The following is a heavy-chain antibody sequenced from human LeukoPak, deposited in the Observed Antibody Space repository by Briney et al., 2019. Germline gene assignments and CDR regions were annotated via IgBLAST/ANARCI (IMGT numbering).Heavy chain of an antibody. CDR3: ARGGKIFGVGTGAMDV. CDR2: IDPSGGST. J-gene: IGHJ6*04. CDR1: GYTFTSYY. D-gene: IGHD3-3*01. V-gene: IGHV1-46*01. Sequence: SVKVSCKASGYTFTSYYMHWVRQAPGQGLEWMGIIDPSGGSTSYAQKFQGRVTMTRDTSTSTVYMELSSLRSEDTAVYYCARGGKIFGVGTGAMDVWGKGTTVTVSP.